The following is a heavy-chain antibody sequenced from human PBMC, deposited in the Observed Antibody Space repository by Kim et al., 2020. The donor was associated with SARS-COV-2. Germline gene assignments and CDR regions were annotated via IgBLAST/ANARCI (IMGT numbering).Heavy chain of an antibody. CDR2: IYYSGST. CDR3: ARGTVLAQVSYYYALDV. Sequence: SETLSLICTVPDGSISSASYYWGWIRQPPGKGLEWIGSIYYSGSTYYNPSLKSRVTISVDTSKNQFSLKLDSVTAADTGVYYCARGTVLAQVSYYYALDV. CDR1: DGSISSASYY. D-gene: IGHD1-1*01. V-gene: IGHV4-39*01. J-gene: IGHJ6*01.